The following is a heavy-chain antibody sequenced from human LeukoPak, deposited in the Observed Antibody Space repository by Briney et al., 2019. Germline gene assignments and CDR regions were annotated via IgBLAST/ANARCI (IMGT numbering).Heavy chain of an antibody. D-gene: IGHD1-14*01. V-gene: IGHV3-30-3*01. CDR3: AREVYPEYYFDY. CDR1: GFTFSSYA. Sequence: GGSLRLSCAASGFTFSSYAMHWVRQAPGKGLEWVAVISYDGSNKYYADSVKDRFTISRDNSKNTLYLQMNSLRAEDTAVYYCAREVYPEYYFDYWGQGTLVTVSS. CDR2: ISYDGSNK. J-gene: IGHJ4*02.